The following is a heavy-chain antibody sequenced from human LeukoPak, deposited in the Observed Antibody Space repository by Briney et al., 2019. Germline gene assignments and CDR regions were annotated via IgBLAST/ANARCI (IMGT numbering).Heavy chain of an antibody. J-gene: IGHJ4*02. V-gene: IGHV3-30*04. CDR2: IPYDGSNK. CDR1: GFTFSTYA. Sequence: GRSLRLSCAASGFTFSTYAMHWVRQAPGKGLEWVAVIPYDGSNKYYADSVKGRFTISRDNAKNSLYLQMNSLRAEDTAVYYCAKDIYGGNWPNDYWGQGTLVTVSS. CDR3: AKDIYGGNWPNDY. D-gene: IGHD4-23*01.